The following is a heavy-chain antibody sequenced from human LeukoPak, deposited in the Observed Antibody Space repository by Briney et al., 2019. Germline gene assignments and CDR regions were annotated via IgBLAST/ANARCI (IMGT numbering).Heavy chain of an antibody. V-gene: IGHV3-30*18. CDR1: GFTFSSYG. D-gene: IGHD3-16*01. CDR2: ISYDGSNK. J-gene: IGHJ4*02. CDR3: AKDPTLNY. Sequence: GGSLRLSCAASGFTFSSYGMHWVRQAPGKGLEWVAVISYDGSNKYYADSVKGRFTISRDNSKNTLHLQMNSLRAEDTAVYYCAKDPTLNYWGQGTLVTVSS.